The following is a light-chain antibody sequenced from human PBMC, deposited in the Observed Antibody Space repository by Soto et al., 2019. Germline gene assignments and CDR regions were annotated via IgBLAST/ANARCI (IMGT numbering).Light chain of an antibody. J-gene: IGKJ4*01. CDR3: MQALQTPLT. V-gene: IGKV2-28*01. CDR1: PSLLYSNGYSY. CDR2: LGS. Sequence: DIVMTQSPRSLAVTTGEPASISSRSSPSLLYSNGYSYLDWYLQKPGQSPQLLIYLGSNRASGVPDRFSGSGSGTDFTLKISRVEAEDVGVYYCMQALQTPLTFGGGTKVDI.